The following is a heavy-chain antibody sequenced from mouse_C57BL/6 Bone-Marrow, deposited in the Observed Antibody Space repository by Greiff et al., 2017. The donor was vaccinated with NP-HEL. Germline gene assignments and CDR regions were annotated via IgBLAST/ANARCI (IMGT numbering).Heavy chain of an antibody. CDR3: LYDGYDY. D-gene: IGHD2-3*01. J-gene: IGHJ2*01. CDR2: IYPGNSDT. CDR1: GYTFTSYW. Sequence: EVQLQQSGTVLARPGASVKMSCKTSGYTFTSYWMHWVKQRPGQGLEWIGAIYPGNSDTSYNQKFKGKANLTAVTSASTAYMELSSLTNEDSAVYYCLYDGYDYWGQGTTLTVSS. V-gene: IGHV1-5*01.